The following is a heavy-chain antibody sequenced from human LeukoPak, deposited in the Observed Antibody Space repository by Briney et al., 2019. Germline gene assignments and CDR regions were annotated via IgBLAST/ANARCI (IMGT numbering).Heavy chain of an antibody. CDR2: FDPEDGET. V-gene: IGHV1-24*01. CDR1: GGTFSNYA. CDR3: ATVVVPAAMPQYYFDY. D-gene: IGHD2-2*01. J-gene: IGHJ4*02. Sequence: ASVKVSCKASGGTFSNYAIVWVRQAPGKGLEWMGGFDPEDGETIYAQKFQGRVTMTEDTSTDTAYMELSSLRSEDTAVYYCATVVVPAAMPQYYFDYWGQGTLVTVSS.